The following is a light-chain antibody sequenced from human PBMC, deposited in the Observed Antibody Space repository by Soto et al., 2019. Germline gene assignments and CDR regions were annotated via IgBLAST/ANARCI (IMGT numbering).Light chain of an antibody. CDR3: QQRSNWPPIT. Sequence: IVLPQSPATLSLSKRERDNLSCRASQSVSSYLAWYQQKPGQAPRLLIYDASNRATGIPARFSGSGSGTDFTLTISSLEPEDFAVYYCQQRSNWPPITFGQGTRLEIK. CDR1: QSVSSY. J-gene: IGKJ5*01. CDR2: DAS. V-gene: IGKV3-11*01.